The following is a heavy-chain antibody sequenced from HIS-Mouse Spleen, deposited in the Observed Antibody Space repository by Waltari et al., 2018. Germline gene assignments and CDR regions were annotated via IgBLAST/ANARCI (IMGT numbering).Heavy chain of an antibody. D-gene: IGHD6-13*01. CDR1: GGSISSYY. CDR3: ASSETAAGRGLYFDY. J-gene: IGHJ4*02. V-gene: IGHV4-59*01. Sequence: QVQLQESGPGLVKPSETLSLTCTVSGGSISSYYWSWIRQPPGKGLEWIGYIYYSGSTNYNPTLKSRVTISVDTTKSQFSLKLSSVTAADTAVYYCASSETAAGRGLYFDYWGQGTLVTVSS. CDR2: IYYSGST.